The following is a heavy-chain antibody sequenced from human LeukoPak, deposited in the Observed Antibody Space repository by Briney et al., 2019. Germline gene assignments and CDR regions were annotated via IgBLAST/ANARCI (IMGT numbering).Heavy chain of an antibody. D-gene: IGHD5-12*01. V-gene: IGHV1-24*01. CDR1: GYTFTDYY. Sequence: ASVKVSCKASGYTFTDYYMHWVRQAPGQGLEWMGGFDPEDGETIYAQKFQGRVTMTEDTSTDTAYMELSSLRSEDTAVYYCATVSWPHDYWGQGTLVTVSS. J-gene: IGHJ4*02. CDR2: FDPEDGET. CDR3: ATVSWPHDY.